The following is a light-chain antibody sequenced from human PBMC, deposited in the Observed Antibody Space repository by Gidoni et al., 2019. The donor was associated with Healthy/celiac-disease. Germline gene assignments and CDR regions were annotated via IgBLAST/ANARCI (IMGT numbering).Light chain of an antibody. CDR1: QGVSSY. Sequence: ESVLTQSPATLSLSPGERATLSCRASQGVSSYLAWYQQKPGQAPMLLIYDASNRATGIPARCSGSGSGTDFTLTISSLEPEEFAVYYCQQRSNWPRTFGQGTKVEIK. CDR3: QQRSNWPRT. V-gene: IGKV3-11*01. J-gene: IGKJ1*01. CDR2: DAS.